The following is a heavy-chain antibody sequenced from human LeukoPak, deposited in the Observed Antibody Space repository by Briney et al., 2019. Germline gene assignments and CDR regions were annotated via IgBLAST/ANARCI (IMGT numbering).Heavy chain of an antibody. CDR1: GGSISSYY. J-gene: IGHJ4*02. Sequence: PSETLSLTCTVSGGSISSYYWSWIRQPPGKGLEWIGYIYYSGSTNYNPSLKSRVTISVGTSKNQFSLKLSSVTPADTAVYYCARHGWLSVGSAAFDYWGQGALVTVSS. V-gene: IGHV4-59*08. D-gene: IGHD5-24*01. CDR2: IYYSGST. CDR3: ARHGWLSVGSAAFDY.